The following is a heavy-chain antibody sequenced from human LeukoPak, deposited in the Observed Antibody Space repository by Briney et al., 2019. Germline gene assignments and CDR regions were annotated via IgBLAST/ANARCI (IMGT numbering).Heavy chain of an antibody. Sequence: SVKVSCKASGGTFSSYAISWVRQAPGQGLEWMGGIIPSFGKANYAQKVQGRVTITVDEYTNTAYIEVNKLISEDPAVYYCARDRYSYGHSGSNWFDPWGQGTLVTVSS. D-gene: IGHD5-18*01. J-gene: IGHJ5*02. V-gene: IGHV1-69*13. CDR1: GGTFSSYA. CDR2: IIPSFGKA. CDR3: ARDRYSYGHSGSNWFDP.